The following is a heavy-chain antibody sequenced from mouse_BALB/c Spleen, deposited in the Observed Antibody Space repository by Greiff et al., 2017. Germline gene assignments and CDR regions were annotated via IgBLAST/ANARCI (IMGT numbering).Heavy chain of an antibody. CDR2: ISSGSSTI. D-gene: IGHD4-1*02. J-gene: IGHJ4*01. CDR1: GFTFSSFG. Sequence: EVKVVESGGGLVQPGGSRKLSCAASGFTFSSFGMHWVRQAPEKGLEWVAYISSGSSTIYYADTVKGRFTISRDNPKNTLFLQMTSLRSEDTAMYDCARGATGTDYAMDYWGQGTSVTVSS. V-gene: IGHV5-17*02. CDR3: ARGATGTDYAMDY.